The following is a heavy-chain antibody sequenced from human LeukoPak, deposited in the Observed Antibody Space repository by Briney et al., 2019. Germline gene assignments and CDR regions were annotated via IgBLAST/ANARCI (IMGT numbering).Heavy chain of an antibody. Sequence: SETLSLTCTVSGGSINNFYWSWIRQSPGKGLEWIGYVHSSGRTDYNPSLRSRVSMSADTSKSQLSLRLTSVTAADTAVYFCARHDEECPGEYCFLLSFDYWGPGSRVTVSS. V-gene: IGHV4-59*08. J-gene: IGHJ4*01. CDR1: GGSINNFY. CDR3: ARHDEECPGEYCFLLSFDY. D-gene: IGHD2-8*02. CDR2: VHSSGRT.